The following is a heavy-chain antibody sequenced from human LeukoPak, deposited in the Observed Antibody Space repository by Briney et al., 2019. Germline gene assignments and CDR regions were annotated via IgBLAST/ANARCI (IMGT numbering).Heavy chain of an antibody. V-gene: IGHV3-7*03. CDR2: IKQDGSEK. Sequence: GGSLRLSCEASGFTFSSYWMSWVRQAPGKGLEWVANIKQDGSEKYYVDSVKGTISRDNAKNSLYLQMNSLRAEDTAVYYCARVNHVVVVVAATPGSAFDIWGQGTMVTVSS. CDR1: GFTFSSYW. D-gene: IGHD2-15*01. J-gene: IGHJ3*02. CDR3: ARVNHVVVVVAATPGSAFDI.